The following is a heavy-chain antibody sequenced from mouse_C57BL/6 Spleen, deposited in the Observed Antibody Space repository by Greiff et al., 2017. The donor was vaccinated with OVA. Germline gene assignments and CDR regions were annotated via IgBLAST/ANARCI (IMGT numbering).Heavy chain of an antibody. V-gene: IGHV1-82*01. Sequence: VQLVESGPELVKPGASVKISCKASGYAFSSSWMNWVKQRPGKGLEWIGRIYPGDGDTNYNGKFKGKATLTADKSSSTAYMQLSSLTSEDSAVYFCARWSDAMDYWGQGTSVTVSS. CDR2: IYPGDGDT. CDR3: ARWSDAMDY. CDR1: GYAFSSSW. J-gene: IGHJ4*01.